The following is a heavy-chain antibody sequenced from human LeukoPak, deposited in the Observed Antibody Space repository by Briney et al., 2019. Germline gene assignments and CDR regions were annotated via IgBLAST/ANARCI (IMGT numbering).Heavy chain of an antibody. V-gene: IGHV4-34*01. CDR1: GEDFSTYH. Sequence: SETLSLTCAVYGEDFSTYHYSWIRQSPGKGLEWIGEINHSGSTNYNPSLKSRVTISVDTSRNQFSLRLTSVTAADAAMYYCARPGLAYCGGDCYSTEGYYFDYWSQGTLVAVSS. J-gene: IGHJ4*02. D-gene: IGHD2-21*01. CDR3: ARPGLAYCGGDCYSTEGYYFDY. CDR2: INHSGST.